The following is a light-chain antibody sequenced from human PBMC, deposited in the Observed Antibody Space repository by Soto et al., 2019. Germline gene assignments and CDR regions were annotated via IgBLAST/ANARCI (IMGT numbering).Light chain of an antibody. CDR1: QSISDT. CDR3: QQYDNWPWT. CDR2: GAS. Sequence: EIVMTQSPATLSVSPGGRATRSCRASQSISDTLAWYQQKPGQAPRLLIHGASTRATGFPARFSGSGSGTDFTLTISSLQSEDSEVYYCQQYDNWPWTFGQGTKVDIK. V-gene: IGKV3-15*01. J-gene: IGKJ1*01.